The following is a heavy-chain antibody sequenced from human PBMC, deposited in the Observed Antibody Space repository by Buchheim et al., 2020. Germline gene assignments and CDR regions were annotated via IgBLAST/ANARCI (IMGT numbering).Heavy chain of an antibody. CDR1: GFSLSTSGMC. D-gene: IGHD6-13*01. CDR2: IDWDDDK. Sequence: QVTLRESGPALVKPTQTLTLTCTFSGFSLSTSGMCESWIRQPPGKALEWLARIDWDDDKYYSTSLKTRLTISKDTSTNQVVLTMTNMDPVDTATYYCARISIAAEDYYYYYMDVWGKGTT. CDR3: ARISIAAEDYYYYYMDV. V-gene: IGHV2-70*15. J-gene: IGHJ6*03.